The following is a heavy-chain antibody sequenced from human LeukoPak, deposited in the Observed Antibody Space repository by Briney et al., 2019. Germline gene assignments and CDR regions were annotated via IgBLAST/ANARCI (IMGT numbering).Heavy chain of an antibody. Sequence: PSATLSLTFGISGASITTTNYWCWVRQPPGQSLEWIGEISLSGYTDFNPSLRSRVTMSLDESKNHLSLNLASVTAADTAVYYCSRESGPFSPFGHWGQGILVTVTS. J-gene: IGHJ4*02. CDR3: SRESGPFSPFGH. V-gene: IGHV4-4*02. D-gene: IGHD1-26*01. CDR1: GASITTTNY. CDR2: ISLSGYT.